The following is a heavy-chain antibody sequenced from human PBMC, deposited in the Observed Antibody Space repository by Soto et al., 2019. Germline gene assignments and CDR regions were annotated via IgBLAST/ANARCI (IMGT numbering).Heavy chain of an antibody. Sequence: QVQLAESGGGLVKPGGSLRLSCAASGFTFSDYYMSWIRQAPGKGLEYISYISNGGSFIYYADSVKGRFTISRDTAKTSLYLQMNSLRAEDTALYYCARHRYYEGSVPGYGMDVWGQGTTVTVSS. CDR2: ISNGGSFI. J-gene: IGHJ6*02. V-gene: IGHV3-11*01. CDR1: GFTFSDYY. CDR3: ARHRYYEGSVPGYGMDV. D-gene: IGHD3-16*01.